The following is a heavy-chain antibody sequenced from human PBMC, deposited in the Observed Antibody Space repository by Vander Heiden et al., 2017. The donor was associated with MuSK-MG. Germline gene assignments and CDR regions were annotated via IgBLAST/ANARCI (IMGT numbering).Heavy chain of an antibody. D-gene: IGHD3-22*01. CDR1: GGSISSSSYY. V-gene: IGHV4-39*07. J-gene: IGHJ3*02. CDR2: IYYSGST. CDR3: ARDGDYYDSSGYYMSDAFDI. Sequence: TVSGGSISSSSYYWGWIRQPPGKGLEWIGSIYYSGSTYYNPPLKSRVTISVDTSKNQFSLKLSSVTAADTAVYYCARDGDYYDSSGYYMSDAFDIWGQGTMVTVSS.